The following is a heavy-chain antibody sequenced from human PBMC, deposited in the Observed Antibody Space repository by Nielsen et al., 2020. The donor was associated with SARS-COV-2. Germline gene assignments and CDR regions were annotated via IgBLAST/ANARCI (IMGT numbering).Heavy chain of an antibody. D-gene: IGHD3-22*01. CDR1: GFTFSSYA. V-gene: IGHV3-64*01. J-gene: IGHJ6*02. Sequence: GGSLRLSCAASGFTFSSYAMHWVRQAPGKGLEYVSAISSNGGSTYYANSVNGRFTISRDNSKNTLYLQMGSLRAEDTAVYYCAKDQDYYDLSAPGDVWGQGTTVTVSS. CDR3: AKDQDYYDLSAPGDV. CDR2: ISSNGGST.